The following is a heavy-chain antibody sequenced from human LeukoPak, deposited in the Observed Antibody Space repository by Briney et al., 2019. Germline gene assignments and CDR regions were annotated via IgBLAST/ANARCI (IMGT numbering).Heavy chain of an antibody. CDR2: IYSGGST. CDR3: ARDPEGNYFDY. J-gene: IGHJ4*02. Sequence: GGSLRLSCAASGFTFSTYWMSWVRQAPGKGLEWVSVIYSGGSTYYADSVKGRFTISRDNSKNTLYLQMNSLRAEDTAVYYCARDPEGNYFDYWGQGTLVTVSS. V-gene: IGHV3-53*01. CDR1: GFTFSTYW.